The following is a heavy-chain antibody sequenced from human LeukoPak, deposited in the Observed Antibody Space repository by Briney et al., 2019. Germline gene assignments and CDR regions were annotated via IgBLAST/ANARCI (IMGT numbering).Heavy chain of an antibody. CDR3: AKGRGWEASYYYYYMDV. V-gene: IGHV3-30*02. CDR2: IRYDGSNT. Sequence: GGSLRLSCAASGFTFNNCGMHWVRQAPGKGLEGVAFIRYDGSNTYYADSVKGGFTISRDNSKNTLYLHMNSLRAEDTAVYYCAKGRGWEASYYYYYMDVWGKGTTVTISS. D-gene: IGHD1-26*01. J-gene: IGHJ6*03. CDR1: GFTFNNCG.